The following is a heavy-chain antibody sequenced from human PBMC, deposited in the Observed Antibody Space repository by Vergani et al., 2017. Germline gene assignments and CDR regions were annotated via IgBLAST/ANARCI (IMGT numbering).Heavy chain of an antibody. CDR1: GFTFDDYA. CDR2: ISWDGGST. J-gene: IGHJ4*02. Sequence: EVQLVESGGGLVQPGRSLRLSCAASGFTFDDYAMHWVRQAPGKGLEWVSLISWDGGSTYYADSVKGRFTISRDNSKNSLYLQMNSLRAEDTALYYCATGARYCSGGSCNGVVGYWGQGTLVTVSS. V-gene: IGHV3-43D*03. D-gene: IGHD2-15*01. CDR3: ATGARYCSGGSCNGVVGY.